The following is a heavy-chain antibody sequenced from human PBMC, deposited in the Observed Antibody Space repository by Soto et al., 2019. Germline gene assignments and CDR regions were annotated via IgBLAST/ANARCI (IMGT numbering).Heavy chain of an antibody. CDR3: ARDRPGGLWTGYYLGGMDV. Sequence: QVQLVESGGGVVQPGRSLRLSCAASGFTFSSYGMHWVRQAPGKGLEWVAVIWYDGSNKYYADSVKGRFTISRDNSKNTLYLQKHSLRAEDTAVYYCARDRPGGLWTGYYLGGMDVWGQGTTVTVAS. CDR1: GFTFSSYG. CDR2: IWYDGSNK. D-gene: IGHD3-3*01. V-gene: IGHV3-33*01. J-gene: IGHJ6*02.